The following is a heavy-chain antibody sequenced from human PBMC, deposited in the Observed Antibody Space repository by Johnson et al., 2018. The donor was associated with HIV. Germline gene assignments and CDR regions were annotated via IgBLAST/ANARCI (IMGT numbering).Heavy chain of an antibody. Sequence: VQLVESGGGLIQPGGSLRLSCAASGFTVSSNYMSWVRQAPGKGLEWVSVIYSGGSTYYADSVKGRFTISRDNSKNTLDLQMNNLRPEDTAVYYCAKGTRDSRSAFDVWGQGTLVTVSS. J-gene: IGHJ3*01. V-gene: IGHV3-66*03. D-gene: IGHD4-11*01. CDR3: AKGTRDSRSAFDV. CDR1: GFTVSSNY. CDR2: IYSGGST.